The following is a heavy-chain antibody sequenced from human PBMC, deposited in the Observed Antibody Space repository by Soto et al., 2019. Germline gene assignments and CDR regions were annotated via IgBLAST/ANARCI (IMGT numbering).Heavy chain of an antibody. J-gene: IGHJ4*02. V-gene: IGHV2-5*02. CDR1: GFSLSTRGVG. CDR3: AHIGISTWFTY. Sequence: QITLKESGPTLVKPTQTLTLTCTFSGFSLSTRGVGVGWIPQPPGKALEWLALIYWDDDKRYSPSLRSRLTITKDTSKNQVVLPLTNMDPADTATYYCAHIGISTWFTYWGQGTLVTVSS. D-gene: IGHD3-10*01. CDR2: IYWDDDK.